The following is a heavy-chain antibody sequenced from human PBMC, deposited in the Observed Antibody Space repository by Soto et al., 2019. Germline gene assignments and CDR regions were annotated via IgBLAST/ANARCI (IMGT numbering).Heavy chain of an antibody. Sequence: ASVNVCVEASGYTVTSYGISGVRQAPGQGLEWMGWISAYNGNTNYAQKLQGRVTMTTDTSTSTAYMELRSLRSDDTAVYYCARVFEYSSSSWFDPWGQATLVPVSS. CDR2: ISAYNGNT. CDR3: ARVFEYSSSSWFDP. D-gene: IGHD6-6*01. CDR1: GYTVTSYG. V-gene: IGHV1-18*01. J-gene: IGHJ5*02.